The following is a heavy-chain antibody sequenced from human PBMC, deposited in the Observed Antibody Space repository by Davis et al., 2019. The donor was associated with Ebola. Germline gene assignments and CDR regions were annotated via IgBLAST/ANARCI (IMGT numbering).Heavy chain of an antibody. J-gene: IGHJ6*02. V-gene: IGHV3-64D*08. CDR3: VKDRSGLWFGELLPKYYYSYGMDV. D-gene: IGHD3-10*01. CDR2: ISSNWGST. Sequence: GESLKISCSASGFTFSSYAMHWVRQASGRGLEYVAAISSNWGSTYYADSVKGRFTISRDNSKNTLYLQMSSRRAQDTAVYYCVKDRSGLWFGELLPKYYYSYGMDVWGQGTTVTVSS. CDR1: GFTFSSYA.